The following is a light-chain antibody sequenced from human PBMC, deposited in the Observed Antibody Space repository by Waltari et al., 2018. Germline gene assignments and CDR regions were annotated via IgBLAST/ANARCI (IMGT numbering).Light chain of an antibody. CDR1: QTVRTF. J-gene: IGKJ2*01. Sequence: EIVLTQSPATLTLSPGDTATLSCRASQTVRTFLAWYQQKPGQAPRLLIFDASSRATGISPKFRGSGSVTDFTLTVNNLEPEDFAVYYCQQRSSWPYTFGQGTRVDFK. CDR2: DAS. CDR3: QQRSSWPYT. V-gene: IGKV3-11*01.